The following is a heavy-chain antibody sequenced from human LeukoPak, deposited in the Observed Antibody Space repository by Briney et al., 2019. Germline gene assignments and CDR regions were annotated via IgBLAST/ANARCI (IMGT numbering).Heavy chain of an antibody. V-gene: IGHV3-23*01. J-gene: IGHJ6*03. CDR1: EFTFRNYV. CDR3: ARELHDFTDYYMDV. Sequence: GGSLRLSCAASEFTFRNYVMTWVRQAPGKGLEWVSGISGSGGSIYYADSVKGRFTISRDNSKNTLYLQMNSLRAEDTAIYYCARELHDFTDYYMDVWGKGTTVTVSS. CDR2: ISGSGGSI. D-gene: IGHD3-3*01.